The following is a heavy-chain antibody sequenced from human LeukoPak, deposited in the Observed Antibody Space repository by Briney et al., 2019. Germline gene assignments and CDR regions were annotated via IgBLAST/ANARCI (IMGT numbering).Heavy chain of an antibody. J-gene: IGHJ4*02. CDR2: IWYDGSNK. CDR3: ARDYIAVAGLDY. CDR1: GFTFSSYG. V-gene: IGHV3-33*01. Sequence: GRSLRVSCAASGFTFSSYGMHWVRQAPGKGLEWVAVIWYDGSNKYYADSVKGRFTISRDNSKNTLYLQMNSLRAEDTAVYYCARDYIAVAGLDYWGQGTLVTVSS. D-gene: IGHD6-19*01.